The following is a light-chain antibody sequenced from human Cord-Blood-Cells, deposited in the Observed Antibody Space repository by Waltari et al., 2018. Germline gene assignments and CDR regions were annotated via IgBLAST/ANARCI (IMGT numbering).Light chain of an antibody. J-gene: IGLJ3*02. CDR1: SAHSSYA. V-gene: IGLV4-69*01. Sequence: HLVLPPSPSAPASPGASVKLTRTRSSAHSSYAIAWHHQQPEKGPRYLMKLNSDGSHSKGDGIPDRFSGSSSGAERYLTISSLQSEDEADYYCQTWGTGMVFGGGTKLTVL. CDR2: LNSDGSH. CDR3: QTWGTGMV.